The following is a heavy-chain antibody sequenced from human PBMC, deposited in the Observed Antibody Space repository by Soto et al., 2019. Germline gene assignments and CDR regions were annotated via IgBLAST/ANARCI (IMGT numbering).Heavy chain of an antibody. D-gene: IGHD5-18*01. Sequence: SETLSLTCTVSGGSVSSGDYYWSWIRQPPGKGLEWIGYIYYSGNTNYNPSLKSRVIISVDTSKNLFSLKLTSVTAADTAVYYCARIPVDTSMIYWLDPWGQGTLVTVS. CDR1: GGSVSSGDYY. CDR3: ARIPVDTSMIYWLDP. J-gene: IGHJ5*02. CDR2: IYYSGNT. V-gene: IGHV4-61*08.